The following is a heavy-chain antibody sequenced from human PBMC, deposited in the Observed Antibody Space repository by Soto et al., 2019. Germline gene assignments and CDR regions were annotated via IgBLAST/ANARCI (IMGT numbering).Heavy chain of an antibody. D-gene: IGHD5-12*01. J-gene: IGHJ4*02. CDR2: IGTAGDT. CDR1: GFTFSSYA. V-gene: IGHV3-13*01. CDR3: ARASSTKDSGYDYRDYFDY. Sequence: EVQLVESGGGLVQPGGSLRLSCAASGFTFSSYAMHWVRQATGKGLEWVSAIGTAGDTYYPGSVKGRFTISTENAKNSLYLQMNSLRDEDTAVYYCARASSTKDSGYDYRDYFDYWGQGTLVTVSS.